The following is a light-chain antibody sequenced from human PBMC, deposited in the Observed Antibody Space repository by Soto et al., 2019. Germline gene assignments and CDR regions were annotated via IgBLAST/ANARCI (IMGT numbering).Light chain of an antibody. V-gene: IGKV3-11*01. CDR3: QQYQNWPLIT. CDR1: QYINTR. J-gene: IGKJ5*01. CDR2: AAS. Sequence: EIVLTQSPAPLSSFPGDRVTLSCRASQYINTRLAWYQHRPGQAPRLLIYAASSRATGIPDRFSGGGSGTDFTLTISSLEPEDFAVYYCQQYQNWPLITFGQGTRLEIK.